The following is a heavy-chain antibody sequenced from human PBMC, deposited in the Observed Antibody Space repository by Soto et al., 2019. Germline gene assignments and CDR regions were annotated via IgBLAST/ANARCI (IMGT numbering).Heavy chain of an antibody. D-gene: IGHD1-1*01. V-gene: IGHV3-74*01. CDR1: GFTFNDYW. CDR2: INGEGTTT. CDR3: ASGLDHKYDKDY. Sequence: EVQLVESGGGLVQTGGSLRLSCAASGFTFNDYWVHWVRQAPGKGLVWVSRINGEGTTTNYADSVKGRFAISRDNAKNTLYLQMNSLRADDTAVYNCASGLDHKYDKDYWGQGTRVTVSS. J-gene: IGHJ4*02.